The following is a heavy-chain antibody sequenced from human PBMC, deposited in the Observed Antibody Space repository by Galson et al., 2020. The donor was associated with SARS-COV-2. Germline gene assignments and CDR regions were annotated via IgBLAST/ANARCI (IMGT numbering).Heavy chain of an antibody. V-gene: IGHV4-39*01. CDR1: GGSISSSSYY. CDR3: ARQPPTVWVVTDGELIGGDVFDI. D-gene: IGHD2-21*02. J-gene: IGHJ3*02. CDR2: IYYSGST. Sequence: SETLSLTCTVSGGSISSSSYYWGWIRQPPGKGLEWIGSIYYSGSTYYNPSLKSRVTISVDTSKNQFSLKLSSVTAADTAVYYCARQPPTVWVVTDGELIGGDVFDIWGQGTMVTVSS.